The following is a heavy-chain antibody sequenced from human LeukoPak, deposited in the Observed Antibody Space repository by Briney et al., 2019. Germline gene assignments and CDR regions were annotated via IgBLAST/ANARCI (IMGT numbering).Heavy chain of an antibody. J-gene: IGHJ4*02. CDR1: GYTLTELS. CDR3: ATGITGTTLDY. CDR2: FDPEDGET. V-gene: IGHV1-24*01. D-gene: IGHD1-7*01. Sequence: ASVKVSCKVSGYTLTELSMHWVRQAPGNGLEWWGGFDPEDGETIYAQKFQGRVTMTEDPSTDTAYKELSSLRSEDTAVYYCATGITGTTLDYWGQGTLVTASS.